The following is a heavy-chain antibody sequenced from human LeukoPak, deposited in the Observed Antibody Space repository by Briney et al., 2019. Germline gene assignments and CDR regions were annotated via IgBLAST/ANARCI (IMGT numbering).Heavy chain of an antibody. CDR1: GYTFTGYY. J-gene: IGHJ5*02. Sequence: AASVKVSCKASGYTFTGYYMHWVRQAPGQGLEWMGWINPNSGGTNYAQKFQGRVTMTRDTSISTAYMELSRLRSDDTAVYYCARDVSSPSSWWFDPWGQGTLVIVSS. CDR3: ARDVSSPSSWWFDP. V-gene: IGHV1-2*02. D-gene: IGHD2-2*01. CDR2: INPNSGGT.